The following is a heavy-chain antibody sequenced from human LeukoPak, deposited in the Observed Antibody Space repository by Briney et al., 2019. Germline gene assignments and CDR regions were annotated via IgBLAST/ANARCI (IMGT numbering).Heavy chain of an antibody. CDR3: AIGTYYYGSGSYV. V-gene: IGHV3-30*03. CDR2: ISYDGSNK. J-gene: IGHJ4*02. CDR1: GFTFSSYG. D-gene: IGHD3-10*01. Sequence: GGSLRLSCAASGFTFSSYGMHWVRQAPGKGLEWVAVISYDGSNKHYADSVKGRFTISRDNSKNTLYLQMNSLRAGDTAVYYCAIGTYYYGSGSYVWGQGTLVTVSS.